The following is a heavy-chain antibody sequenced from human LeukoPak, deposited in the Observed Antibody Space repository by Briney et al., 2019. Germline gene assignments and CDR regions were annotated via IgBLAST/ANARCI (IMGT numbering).Heavy chain of an antibody. V-gene: IGHV3-23*01. CDR1: GFTFSSYA. J-gene: IGHJ3*02. Sequence: GGSLRLSCAASGFTFSSYAMSWVRQAPGKGLEWVSAISGSGGSTYYADSVKGRFTISRDNSKNSLYLQMNSLRAEDTAVYYCARGSDSSGYYYEPDAFDIWGQGTMVTVSS. D-gene: IGHD3-22*01. CDR2: ISGSGGST. CDR3: ARGSDSSGYYYEPDAFDI.